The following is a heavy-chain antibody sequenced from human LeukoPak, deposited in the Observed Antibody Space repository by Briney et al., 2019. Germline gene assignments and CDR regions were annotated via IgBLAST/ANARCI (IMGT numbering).Heavy chain of an antibody. CDR1: GGSFSGYY. CDR3: ARAYCSSTSCHISNWFDP. CDR2: INHSGST. Sequence: SETLSLTCAVYGGSFSGYYWSWIRQPPGKGLEWIGEINHSGSTNYNPSLKSRVTISVDTSKNQFSLKLSSVTAADTAVYYCARAYCSSTSCHISNWFDPWGQGTLVTVSS. J-gene: IGHJ5*02. D-gene: IGHD2-2*02. V-gene: IGHV4-34*01.